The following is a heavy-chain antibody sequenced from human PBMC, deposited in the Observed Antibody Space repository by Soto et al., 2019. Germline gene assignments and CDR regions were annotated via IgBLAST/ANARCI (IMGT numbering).Heavy chain of an antibody. CDR1: GFTFSSYD. J-gene: IGHJ2*01. Sequence: GALRLSCAASGFTFSSYDMHWVRQATGKGLEWVSAIGTAGDTYYPGSVKGRFTISRENAKNSLYLQMNSLRAGDTAVYYCARVKREKYSSGWYRYFDLWGRGTLVTVS. D-gene: IGHD6-19*01. CDR2: IGTAGDT. CDR3: ARVKREKYSSGWYRYFDL. V-gene: IGHV3-13*01.